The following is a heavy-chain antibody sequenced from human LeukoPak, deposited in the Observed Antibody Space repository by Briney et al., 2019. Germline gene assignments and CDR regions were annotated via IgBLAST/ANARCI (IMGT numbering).Heavy chain of an antibody. CDR1: GFTFSSYS. V-gene: IGHV3-21*01. CDR3: ARDVLVRGVIITVIDY. J-gene: IGHJ4*02. CDR2: ISSSSSYI. Sequence: GGSLRLSCAASGFTFSSYSVNWVRQAPGKGLEWVSSISSSSSYIYYADSVKGRFTISRDNAKNSLYLQMNSLRAEDTAVYYCARDVLVRGVIITVIDYWGQGTLVTVSS. D-gene: IGHD3-10*01.